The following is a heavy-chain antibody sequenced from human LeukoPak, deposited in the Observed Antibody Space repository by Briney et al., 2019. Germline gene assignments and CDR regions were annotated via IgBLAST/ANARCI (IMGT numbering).Heavy chain of an antibody. Sequence: SETLSLTCTVSGGSISSSSYYWGWGRQPPGRGLEWIGSIYYSGSTYYNPSLKSRVTISVDTSKNQFSLKLSSVTAADTAVYYCARCLWFGELLFWFDPWGQGTLVTVSS. CDR3: ARCLWFGELLFWFDP. V-gene: IGHV4-39*01. CDR2: IYYSGST. D-gene: IGHD3-10*01. CDR1: GGSISSSSYY. J-gene: IGHJ5*02.